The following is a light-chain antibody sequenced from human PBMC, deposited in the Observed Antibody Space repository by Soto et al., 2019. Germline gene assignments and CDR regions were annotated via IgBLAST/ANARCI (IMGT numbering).Light chain of an antibody. J-gene: IGLJ1*01. CDR3: CSYAGSYV. CDR2: DVS. Sequence: QSVLTQPRSVSGSPGQSVTISCTGTSSDVGGYNYVSWYQHHPGKAPKLMIYDVSDRPSGVPDRFSGSKSGNTASLTISGLQAEDEADYYCCSYAGSYVFGTGTKVTVL. CDR1: SSDVGGYNY. V-gene: IGLV2-11*01.